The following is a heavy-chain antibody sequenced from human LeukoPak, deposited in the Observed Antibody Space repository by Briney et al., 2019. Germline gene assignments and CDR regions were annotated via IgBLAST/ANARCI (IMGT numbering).Heavy chain of an antibody. D-gene: IGHD1-20*01. Sequence: ASVKVSCKTSGYTFTSFDINWVRLTTGHGPEWMGWVNCDNENTRYARKFQGRVAITRDTSTSTVYLELNNLSSDDTAMYYCTRGPFLNGNAYNWFDPWGQGTLVTVSS. CDR3: TRGPFLNGNAYNWFDP. CDR1: GYTFTSFD. CDR2: VNCDNENT. V-gene: IGHV1-8*03. J-gene: IGHJ5*02.